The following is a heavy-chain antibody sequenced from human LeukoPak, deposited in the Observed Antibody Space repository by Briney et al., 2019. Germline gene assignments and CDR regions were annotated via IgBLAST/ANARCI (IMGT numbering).Heavy chain of an antibody. CDR2: ISSSSSTI. V-gene: IGHV3-48*01. Sequence: GGSLRLSCAASGFTFSSYSMNWVRQAPGKGLEWVSYISSSSSTIYYADSVKGRFTISRDNAKNSLYLQMNSLRAEDTAVYYCARGGEAYCGGDCSVFDAFDIWGQGTMVTVSS. CDR1: GFTFSSYS. CDR3: ARGGEAYCGGDCSVFDAFDI. J-gene: IGHJ3*02. D-gene: IGHD2-21*02.